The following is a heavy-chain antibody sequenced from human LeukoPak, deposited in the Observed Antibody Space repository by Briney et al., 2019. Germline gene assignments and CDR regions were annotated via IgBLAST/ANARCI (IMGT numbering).Heavy chain of an antibody. CDR1: GGSISSYY. J-gene: IGHJ4*02. Sequence: SETLSPTCTVSGGSISSYYWSWIRQPPGKGLEWIGYIYYSGSTNYNPSLKSRVTISVDTSKNQFSLKLSSVTAADTAVYYCASCDFWSGYPYWGQGTLVTVSS. D-gene: IGHD3-3*01. CDR3: ASCDFWSGYPY. CDR2: IYYSGST. V-gene: IGHV4-59*01.